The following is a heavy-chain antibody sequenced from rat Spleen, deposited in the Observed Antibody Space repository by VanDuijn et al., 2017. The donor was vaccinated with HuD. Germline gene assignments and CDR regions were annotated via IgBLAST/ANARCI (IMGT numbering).Heavy chain of an antibody. CDR3: ARRHFGYTDYFDY. D-gene: IGHD1-4*01. CDR2: ISTDGSHT. CDR1: GFTFSNYG. Sequence: EVQLVESGGGLVQPGRSMKLSCAASGFTFSNYGMAWVRQAPTKGLEWVATISTDGSHTDYRDSVKGRFTISRDVAKSTLFLQMDSLRSEDTATYYCARRHFGYTDYFDYWGQGVMVTVSS. V-gene: IGHV5-25*01. J-gene: IGHJ2*01.